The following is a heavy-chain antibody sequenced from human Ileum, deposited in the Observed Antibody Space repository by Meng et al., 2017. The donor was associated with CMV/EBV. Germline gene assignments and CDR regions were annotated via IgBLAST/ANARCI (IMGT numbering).Heavy chain of an antibody. CDR3: ARDPGCDDPSCYGIGWDL. CDR1: GFTFTGYY. V-gene: IGHV1-2*02. D-gene: IGHD2-2*01. CDR2: IKLDNGST. Sequence: ASVKVSCKSSGFTFTGYYMHWLRQAPGQGREWMGWIKLDNGSTDYAQKFQGRVTLTRDTSINTAYMELNMLRHDDTAVYYCARDPGCDDPSCYGIGWDLWGQGTLVTVSS. J-gene: IGHJ5*02.